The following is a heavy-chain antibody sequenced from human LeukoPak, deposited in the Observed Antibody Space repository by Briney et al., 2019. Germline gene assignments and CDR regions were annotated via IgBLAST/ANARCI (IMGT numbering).Heavy chain of an antibody. CDR2: IYTSGST. Sequence: PSETLSLTCTVSGGSISSGSYYWGWIRQPAGKGLEWIVRIYTSGSTNYNPSLKSRVTISVDTSKNQYSLKLSSVTAADTAVYYCARFSIGYQLPAMGQFDYWGQGTLVTVSS. J-gene: IGHJ4*02. V-gene: IGHV4-61*02. CDR1: GGSISSGSYY. D-gene: IGHD2-2*01. CDR3: ARFSIGYQLPAMGQFDY.